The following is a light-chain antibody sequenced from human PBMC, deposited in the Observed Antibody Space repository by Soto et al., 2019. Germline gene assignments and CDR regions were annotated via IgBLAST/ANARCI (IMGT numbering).Light chain of an antibody. Sequence: QPVPTQPASVSGSPSQSITISGTGTSSDVGSYNLVSWYQQHPGKAPKLMIYEGSKRPSGVSNRFSGSKSGNTASLTISGLQAEDEADYYCCSYAGSPFVFGTGTKVTVL. J-gene: IGLJ1*01. V-gene: IGLV2-23*01. CDR2: EGS. CDR1: SSDVGSYNL. CDR3: CSYAGSPFV.